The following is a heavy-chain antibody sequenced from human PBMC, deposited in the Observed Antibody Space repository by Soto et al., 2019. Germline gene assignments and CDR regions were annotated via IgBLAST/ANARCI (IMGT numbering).Heavy chain of an antibody. CDR3: ASLPTTEGYYYYGTDV. CDR1: GFTFSSYW. V-gene: IGHV3-7*01. D-gene: IGHD4-17*01. J-gene: IGHJ6*02. CDR2: IKQDGSEK. Sequence: PGGSLRLSCAASGFTFSSYWMSWVRQAPGKGLERVANIKQDGSEKYYVDSVKGRFTISRDNAKNSLYLQMNSLRAEDTAVYYCASLPTTEGYYYYGTDVWGQGTTVTVSS.